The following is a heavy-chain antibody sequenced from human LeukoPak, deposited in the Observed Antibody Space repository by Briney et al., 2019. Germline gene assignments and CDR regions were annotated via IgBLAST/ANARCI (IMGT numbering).Heavy chain of an antibody. CDR2: ISWDRGTT. CDR3: AELGITMIGGV. V-gene: IGHV3-9*01. J-gene: IGHJ6*04. Sequence: PGGPLRLSCEASGFTFNNYAMHWVRQAPGKGLEWVSGISWDRGTTGYGDSVKGRFTISRDNAKNSLYLQMNSLRAEDTAVYYCAELGITMIGGVWGKGTTVTISS. D-gene: IGHD3-10*02. CDR1: GFTFNNYA.